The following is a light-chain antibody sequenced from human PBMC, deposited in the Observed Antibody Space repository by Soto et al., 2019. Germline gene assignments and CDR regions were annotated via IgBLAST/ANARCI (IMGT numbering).Light chain of an antibody. CDR3: QTWGTGTWV. CDR2: LNSDGGH. J-gene: IGLJ3*02. CDR1: SGHSYFA. V-gene: IGLV4-69*01. Sequence: QSVLTQPPSASASLGDSVKLTCTLSSGHSYFAIAWHRQQPEKGPRFLMKLNSDGGHIKGDGIPDRFSGSSSGAERYLTISNLQSEDEADYFCQTWGTGTWVFGGGTKVTVL.